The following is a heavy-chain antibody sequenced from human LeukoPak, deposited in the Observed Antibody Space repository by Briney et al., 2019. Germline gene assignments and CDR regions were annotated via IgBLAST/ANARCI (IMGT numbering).Heavy chain of an antibody. CDR2: INHSGST. CDR1: GGSFSGYY. CDR3: ARGPYSYDSSGAFDI. D-gene: IGHD3-22*01. V-gene: IGHV4-34*01. Sequence: SETLSLTCAVYGGSFSGYYWSWIRQPPGKGLEWIGEINHSGSTNYNPSLKSRVTISLDTSKSQFSLKLSSVTAADTAVYFCARGPYSYDSSGAFDIWGQGTMVTVSS. J-gene: IGHJ3*02.